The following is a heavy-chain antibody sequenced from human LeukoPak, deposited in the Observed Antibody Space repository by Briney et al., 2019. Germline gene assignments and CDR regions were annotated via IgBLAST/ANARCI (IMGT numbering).Heavy chain of an antibody. D-gene: IGHD1-26*01. V-gene: IGHV1-69*05. CDR1: GGTFSSYA. Sequence: SVKVSCKASGGTFSSYAISWVRQAPGQGLEWMGRIIPIFGTANYAQKFQGRVTITTDESTSTAYIELSSLRSEDTAVYYFSRDLIHGGSYDTQGWGQGTLVTVSS. CDR3: SRDLIHGGSYDTQG. J-gene: IGHJ4*02. CDR2: IIPIFGTA.